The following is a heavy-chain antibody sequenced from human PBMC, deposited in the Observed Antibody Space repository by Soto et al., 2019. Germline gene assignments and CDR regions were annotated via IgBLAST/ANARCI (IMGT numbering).Heavy chain of an antibody. Sequence: QVQLQESGPGLVKPSETLSLTCTVSGDSMSTYYWSWIRQPAGQGLEWIGRIYTSGSTTYNPSLKSRVNMSIDTSNNHFSLNLKSVTAADAAVYYCARTVGSAYYFDFWGQGALGTVS. CDR3: ARTVGSAYYFDF. V-gene: IGHV4-4*07. CDR1: GDSMSTYY. CDR2: IYTSGST. J-gene: IGHJ4*02. D-gene: IGHD1-26*01.